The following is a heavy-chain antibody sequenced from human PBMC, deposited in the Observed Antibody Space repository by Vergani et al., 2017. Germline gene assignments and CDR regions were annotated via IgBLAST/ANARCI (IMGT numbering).Heavy chain of an antibody. V-gene: IGHV3-48*01. CDR1: GFTFSSYS. J-gene: IGHJ4*02. CDR2: ISSSSSTI. Sequence: EVQLLESGGGLVQPGGSLRLSCAASGFTFSSYSMNWVRQAPGKGLEWVSYISSSSSTIYYADSVKGRFTISRDNAKNSLYLQMNSLRAEDTAVYYCARDLDYGDYPGWGYWGQGTLVTVSS. CDR3: ARDLDYGDYPGWGY. D-gene: IGHD4-17*01.